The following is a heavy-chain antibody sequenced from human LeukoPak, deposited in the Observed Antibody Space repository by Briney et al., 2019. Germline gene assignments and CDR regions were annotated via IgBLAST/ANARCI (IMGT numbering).Heavy chain of an antibody. D-gene: IGHD5-12*01. CDR1: GGSMSSYY. J-gene: IGHJ4*02. V-gene: IGHV4-59*08. Sequence: KPSETLSLTCTASGGSMSSYYWSWIRQPPGKGLEWIGYIYYSGSTNYNPSLKSRVTISVDTSKNQFSLKLSSVTAADTAVYYCARQFRGVATPFDYWGQGTLVTVSS. CDR3: ARQFRGVATPFDY. CDR2: IYYSGST.